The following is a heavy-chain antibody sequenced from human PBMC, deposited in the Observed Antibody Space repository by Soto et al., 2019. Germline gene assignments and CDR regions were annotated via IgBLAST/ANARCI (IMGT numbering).Heavy chain of an antibody. Sequence: EVQLLESGGGLVQPGGSLRLSCAASGFTFSSHVMNWVRQAPGKGLEWVAAISGGGGTTFYGDSVEGRFTMSRDNSKNTLFLQMNSLRPEDTAVYYCARGPRAPPPHDYGMDVWGQGTTVTVSS. CDR3: ARGPRAPPPHDYGMDV. J-gene: IGHJ6*02. CDR2: ISGGGGTT. V-gene: IGHV3-23*01. CDR1: GFTFSSHV.